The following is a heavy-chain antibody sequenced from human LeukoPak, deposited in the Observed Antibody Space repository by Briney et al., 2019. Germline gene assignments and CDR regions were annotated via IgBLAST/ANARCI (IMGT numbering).Heavy chain of an antibody. J-gene: IGHJ4*02. CDR2: INAGNGNT. CDR1: GYTFTSYA. V-gene: IGHV1-3*01. D-gene: IGHD6-19*01. Sequence: GASVKVSCKASGYTFTSYAMHWVRQAPGQRLEWMGWINAGNGNTKYSQKFQGRVTITRDTSASTAYMELSSLRSEDTAVYYCARITPYSSGWSGLGYWGQGTLVTVSS. CDR3: ARITPYSSGWSGLGY.